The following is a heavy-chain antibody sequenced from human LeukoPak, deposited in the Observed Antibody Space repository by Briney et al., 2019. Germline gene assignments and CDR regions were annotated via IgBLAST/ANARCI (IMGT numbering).Heavy chain of an antibody. CDR2: FDPEDGET. J-gene: IGHJ3*02. Sequence: ASVKVSCKVSGYTLTELSMHWVRQAPGKGLEWMGGFDPEDGETIYAQKFQGRVTMTEDTSTDTAYMELSSLRSEDTAVYYCATSATPQRGDAFDIWGQGTMVTVSS. CDR1: GYTLTELS. V-gene: IGHV1-24*01. CDR3: ATSATPQRGDAFDI. D-gene: IGHD4-23*01.